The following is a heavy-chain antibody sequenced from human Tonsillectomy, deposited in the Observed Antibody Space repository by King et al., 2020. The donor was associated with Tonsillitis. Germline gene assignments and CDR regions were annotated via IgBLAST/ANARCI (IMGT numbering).Heavy chain of an antibody. Sequence: MQLQESGPGLVKPSGTLSLTCAVSGGSISSSNWWSWVRQPPGKGLEWIWEIYHSGSTNYNPSLKSRVTISVDKSTNQFSLKLSSVTAADTAVYYCARSDSSVYYDDAFDIWGQGTMVTVSS. D-gene: IGHD3-22*01. CDR2: IYHSGST. V-gene: IGHV4-4*02. CDR3: ARSDSSVYYDDAFDI. J-gene: IGHJ3*02. CDR1: GGSISSSNW.